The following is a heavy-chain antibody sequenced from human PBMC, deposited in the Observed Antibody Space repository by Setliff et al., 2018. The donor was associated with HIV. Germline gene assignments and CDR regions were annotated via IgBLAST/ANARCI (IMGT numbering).Heavy chain of an antibody. CDR3: TRYCSSTSCPFPFDY. V-gene: IGHV3-49*04. J-gene: IGHJ4*02. CDR2: IRSKAYGGTT. Sequence: GGSLKLPCAASRLTLSSYSRNWVRQAPGKGLEWVGFIRSKAYGGTTEYGASVKGRFTISRDDSKSIAYLQMNSLRTEDTAVYYCTRYCSSTSCPFPFDYWGQGTLVTVSS. CDR1: RLTLSSYS. D-gene: IGHD2-2*01.